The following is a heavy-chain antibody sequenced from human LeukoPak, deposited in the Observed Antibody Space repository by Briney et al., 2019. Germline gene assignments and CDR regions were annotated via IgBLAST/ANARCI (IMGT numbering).Heavy chain of an antibody. CDR3: ARESPPGIDY. J-gene: IGHJ4*02. Sequence: SETLSLTCAVYGGSFSGYYWSWIRQPPGKGLEWIGRIYTSGSTNYNPSLKSRVTMSVDTSKNQFSLKLSSVTAADTAVYYCARESPPGIDYWGQGTLVTVSS. V-gene: IGHV4-59*10. CDR2: IYTSGST. CDR1: GGSFSGYY. D-gene: IGHD1-14*01.